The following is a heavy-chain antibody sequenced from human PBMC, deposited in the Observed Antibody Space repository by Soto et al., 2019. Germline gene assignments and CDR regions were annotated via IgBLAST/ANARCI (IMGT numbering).Heavy chain of an antibody. V-gene: IGHV3-53*01. CDR2: VYSDLTT. J-gene: IGHJ6*02. CDR3: ARQVVTPPHYYAMDV. D-gene: IGHD3-10*01. Sequence: GGSLRLSCAVSAFSVSDNYMNWVRQAPGKGPEWVSIVYSDLTTYYADSVKGRFTISRDNSKNTLYLQMTSLRAEDTAVYYCARQVVTPPHYYAMDVWGQGTTVTVSS. CDR1: AFSVSDNY.